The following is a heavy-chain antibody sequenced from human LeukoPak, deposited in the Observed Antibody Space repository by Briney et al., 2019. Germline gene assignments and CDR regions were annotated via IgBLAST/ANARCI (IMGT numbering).Heavy chain of an antibody. D-gene: IGHD1-26*01. V-gene: IGHV3-74*01. CDR1: GFTFSSYW. CDR3: AISCYSGTSLDY. Sequence: GGSLRLSCAASGFTFSSYWMHRVRQAPGKGLVWVSRINSDGGTTTYADSVKGRFTISRDNAKSTLYLQMNSLRIEDTAVYYCAISCYSGTSLDYWGQGSLVTVPS. J-gene: IGHJ4*02. CDR2: INSDGGTT.